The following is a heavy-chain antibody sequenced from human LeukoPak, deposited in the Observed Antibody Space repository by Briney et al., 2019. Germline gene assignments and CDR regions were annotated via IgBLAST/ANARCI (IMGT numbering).Heavy chain of an antibody. J-gene: IGHJ5*02. CDR3: ARDYLPTGTPPRWFDP. V-gene: IGHV3-30-3*01. D-gene: IGHD1-1*01. CDR1: GFTFSSYA. CDR2: ISYEGNNK. Sequence: PGGSLRLSCAASGFTFSSYAMHWVRQAPGKGLEWVAVISYEGNNKYYADSVKGRFTISRDNAKNSLYLQMNSLRAEDTAVYYCARDYLPTGTPPRWFDPWGQGTLVTVSS.